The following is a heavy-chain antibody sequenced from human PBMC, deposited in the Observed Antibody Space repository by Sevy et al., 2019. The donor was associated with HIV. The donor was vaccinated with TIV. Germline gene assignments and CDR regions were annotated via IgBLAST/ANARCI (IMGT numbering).Heavy chain of an antibody. V-gene: IGHV3-23*01. D-gene: IGHD4-17*01. Sequence: GGSLRLSCTASGFSFSSYAMSWVRQAPGKGLEWVSTIIGSGVRTYSADSVKGRFTISRDNSKNTLYLQMTSLRAKDTAVYYCAKDFHDYGDFYFDYWGRGTLVTVSS. CDR1: GFSFSSYA. CDR3: AKDFHDYGDFYFDY. CDR2: IIGSGVRT. J-gene: IGHJ4*02.